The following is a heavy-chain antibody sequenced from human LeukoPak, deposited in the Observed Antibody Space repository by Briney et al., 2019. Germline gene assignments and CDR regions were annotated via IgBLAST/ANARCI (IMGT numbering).Heavy chain of an antibody. CDR3: VNLYPPATYYNIRETDY. CDR1: GYTLTELA. Sequence: GASVKVSCKLSGYTLTELAIHWVRQAPGKGLEWVGGLDPEDGETVYAQKLQGRVTVTEDTSTDTAYMELSGLRSEDTAMYYCVNLYPPATYYNIRETDYWGQGTLVTVS. J-gene: IGHJ4*02. D-gene: IGHD3-10*01. V-gene: IGHV1-24*01. CDR2: LDPEDGET.